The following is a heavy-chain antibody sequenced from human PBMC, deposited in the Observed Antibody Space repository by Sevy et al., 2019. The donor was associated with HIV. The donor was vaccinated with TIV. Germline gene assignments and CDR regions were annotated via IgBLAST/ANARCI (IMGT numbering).Heavy chain of an antibody. V-gene: IGHV4-34*01. D-gene: IGHD6-19*01. CDR2: INHSGST. CDR1: GGSFSGYY. Sequence: SETLSLTCAVYGGSFSGYYWSWIRQPPGKGLERIGEINHSGSTNYNPSLKSRVTISVDTSKNQFSLKLSSVTAADTAVYYCARGSGIAVRWFDPWGQGTLVTVSS. J-gene: IGHJ5*02. CDR3: ARGSGIAVRWFDP.